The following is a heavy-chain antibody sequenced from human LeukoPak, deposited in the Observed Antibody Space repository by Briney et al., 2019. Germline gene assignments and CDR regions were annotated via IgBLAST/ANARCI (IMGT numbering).Heavy chain of an antibody. CDR3: ARDVGDIVVVPAFMFDP. D-gene: IGHD2-2*01. CDR2: IYYSGST. J-gene: IGHJ5*02. CDR1: GNSISSGDNY. V-gene: IGHV4-61*08. Sequence: SETLSLTCTVSGNSISSGDNYWSWIRQPAGKGLEWIGYIYYSGSTNYNPSLKSRVTISVDTSKNQFSLKLSSVTAADTAVYYCARDVGDIVVVPAFMFDPWGQGTLVTVSS.